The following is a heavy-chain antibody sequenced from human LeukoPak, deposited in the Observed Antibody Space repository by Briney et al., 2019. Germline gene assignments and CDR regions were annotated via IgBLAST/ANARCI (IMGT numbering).Heavy chain of an antibody. CDR3: AKEKVVAAAGWFDP. D-gene: IGHD2-15*01. Sequence: GGSLRLSCAASGFTFSSYGMHWVRQAPGKGLEWVAFIRYDGSNKYYADSVKGRFTISRDNSKNTLYLQMNSLRAEDTAVYYCAKEKVVAAAGWFDPWGQGTLVTVSS. CDR1: GFTFSSYG. V-gene: IGHV3-30*02. CDR2: IRYDGSNK. J-gene: IGHJ5*02.